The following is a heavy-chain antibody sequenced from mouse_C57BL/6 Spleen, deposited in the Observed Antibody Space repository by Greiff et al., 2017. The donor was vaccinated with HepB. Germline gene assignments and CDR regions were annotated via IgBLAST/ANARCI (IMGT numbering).Heavy chain of an antibody. D-gene: IGHD2-1*01. J-gene: IGHJ4*01. CDR2: INPNNGGT. CDR3: ARSGMVTTPYAMDY. Sequence: EVKLVESGPELVKPGASVKMSCKASGYTFTDYNMHWVKQSHGKSLEWIGYINPNNGGTSYNQKFKGKATLTVNKSSSTAYMELRSLTSEDSAVYYCARSGMVTTPYAMDYWGQGTSVTVSS. CDR1: GYTFTDYN. V-gene: IGHV1-22*01.